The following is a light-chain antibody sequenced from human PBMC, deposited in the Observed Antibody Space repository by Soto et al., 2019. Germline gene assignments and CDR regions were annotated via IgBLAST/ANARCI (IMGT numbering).Light chain of an antibody. Sequence: EIVLTQSPGTLSLSPGERATLSCRASQTLSSTFLAWYQQRRGQAPRLLIYGASSRATDIPHRFSGGGSGTDFTLTISRLEPEDFAVYYCQHFVNSLTWTFGQGTKVDIK. CDR3: QHFVNSLTWT. J-gene: IGKJ1*01. CDR1: QTLSSTF. CDR2: GAS. V-gene: IGKV3-20*01.